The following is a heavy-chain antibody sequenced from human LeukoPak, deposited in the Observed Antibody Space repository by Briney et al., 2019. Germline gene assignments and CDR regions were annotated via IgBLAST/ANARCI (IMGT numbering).Heavy chain of an antibody. CDR1: GGSISGYY. D-gene: IGHD5-18*01. CDR3: ARESYGIDS. CDR2: FYYTGYT. V-gene: IGHV4-59*01. Sequence: SETLSLTCSVSGGSISGYYWSWIRQPPGKGLEWVGYFYYTGYTNYNPSLKSRVAISVDTSKNQFSLYLTSVTAADTAVYYCARESYGIDSWGQGTLVSVSS. J-gene: IGHJ4*02.